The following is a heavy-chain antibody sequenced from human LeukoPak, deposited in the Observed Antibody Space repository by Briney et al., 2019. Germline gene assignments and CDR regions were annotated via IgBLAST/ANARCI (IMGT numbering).Heavy chain of an antibody. D-gene: IGHD3-10*01. CDR3: AADPGPRGFDY. Sequence: SETLSLTCTVSGGSISSYYWSWIRQPPGKGLEWIGRIYTSGSTNYNPSLKSRVTISVDTSKNQFSLKLSSVTAADTAVYYCAADPGPRGFDYWGRGTLVTVSS. V-gene: IGHV4-4*07. CDR1: GGSISSYY. CDR2: IYTSGST. J-gene: IGHJ4*02.